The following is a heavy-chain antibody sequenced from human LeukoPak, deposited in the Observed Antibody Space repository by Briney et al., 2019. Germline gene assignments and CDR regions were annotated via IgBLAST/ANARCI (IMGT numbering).Heavy chain of an antibody. J-gene: IGHJ4*02. V-gene: IGHV4-39*07. Sequence: SETLSLTCTVSGGSISSSSYYWGWIRQPPGKGLEWIGSIYYSGSTYYNPSLKSRVTISVDTSKNQFSLKLSSVTAADTAVYYCARASLGGGMDYWGQGTLVTVSS. CDR3: ARASLGGGMDY. CDR1: GGSISSSSYY. CDR2: IYYSGST. D-gene: IGHD2-15*01.